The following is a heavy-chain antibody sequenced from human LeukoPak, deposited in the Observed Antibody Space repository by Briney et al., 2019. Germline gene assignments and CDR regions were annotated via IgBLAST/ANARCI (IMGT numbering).Heavy chain of an antibody. CDR1: GGSISSCY. Sequence: SETLSLTCTVSGGSISSCYWSWIRQPPGKGLEWIGYIYYSGSTNYNPSLKSRVTISVDTSKNQFSLKLSSVTAADTAVYYCARGDYDFWRYYMDVWGKGTTVTVSS. CDR3: ARGDYDFWRYYMDV. J-gene: IGHJ6*03. V-gene: IGHV4-59*01. CDR2: IYYSGST. D-gene: IGHD3-3*01.